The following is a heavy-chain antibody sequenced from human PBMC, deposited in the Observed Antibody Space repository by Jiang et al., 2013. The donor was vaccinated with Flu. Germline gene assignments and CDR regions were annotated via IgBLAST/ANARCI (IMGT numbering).Heavy chain of an antibody. CDR3: ARQAPYGDYGIDY. J-gene: IGHJ4*02. CDR2: IYHSGST. CDR1: GYSISSGYY. V-gene: IGHV4-38-2*01. D-gene: IGHD4-17*01. Sequence: PGLVKPSETLSLTCAVSGYSISSGYYWGWIRQPPGKGLEWIGNIYHSGSTYNNPSLKSRVTISVDTSKNQFSLKLTSVTAADTAVYYCARQAPYGDYGIDYWGQGSLVTVSS.